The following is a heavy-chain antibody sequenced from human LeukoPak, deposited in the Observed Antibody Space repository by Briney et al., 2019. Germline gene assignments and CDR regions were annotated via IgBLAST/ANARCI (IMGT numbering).Heavy chain of an antibody. Sequence: GGSLRLTCTTSQFTFRNYEVNWVRQAPGKGLEWISFTGSSTIQYADSVTGRFTISRDNAKNSLYLRMNSLRVEDTAVYYCASSKWFYFDSWGQGTLVTVSS. CDR3: ASSKWFYFDS. CDR2: TGSSTI. J-gene: IGHJ4*02. V-gene: IGHV3-48*03. CDR1: QFTFRNYE. D-gene: IGHD3-22*01.